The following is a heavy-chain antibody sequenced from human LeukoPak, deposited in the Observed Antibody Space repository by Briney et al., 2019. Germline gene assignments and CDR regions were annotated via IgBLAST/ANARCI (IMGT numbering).Heavy chain of an antibody. Sequence: SETLSLTCTVSGGSISSYYWSWIRQPPGKGLEWIGYIYYSGSTNYNPSLKSRVTISVDTSKNQFSLKLSSVTAADTAVYYCARRVGSWPNMDVWGKGTTVTISS. V-gene: IGHV4-59*01. D-gene: IGHD6-13*01. CDR2: IYYSGST. CDR3: ARRVGSWPNMDV. J-gene: IGHJ6*03. CDR1: GGSISSYY.